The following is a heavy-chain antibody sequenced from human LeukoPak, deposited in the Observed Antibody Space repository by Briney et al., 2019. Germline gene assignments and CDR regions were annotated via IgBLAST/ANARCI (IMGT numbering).Heavy chain of an antibody. CDR3: ARGGVGATSYSDAFDI. V-gene: IGHV4-39*01. CDR2: IYYSGST. Sequence: SETLSLTCTVSGGSISSSSYSWGWIRQPPGKGLEWIGSIYYSGSTYYNPSLKSRVTISVDTSKNQFSLKLSSVTAADTAVCYCARGGVGATSYSDAFDIWGQGTMVTVSS. D-gene: IGHD1-26*01. J-gene: IGHJ3*02. CDR1: GGSISSSSYS.